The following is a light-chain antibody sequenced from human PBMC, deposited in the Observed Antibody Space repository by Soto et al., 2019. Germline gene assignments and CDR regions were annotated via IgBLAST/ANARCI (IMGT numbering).Light chain of an antibody. Sequence: QSVLTQPPSVSGAPGQRVTISCTGSSSNIGAGYDVHWYQQLPGTAPKSLIYGNTHRPSGVPDRFSGSRSGTSASLAITGLQAEDEADYYCQSYDSSLSGSVFGPGTKLTVL. CDR1: SSNIGAGYD. CDR3: QSYDSSLSGSV. J-gene: IGLJ1*01. CDR2: GNT. V-gene: IGLV1-40*01.